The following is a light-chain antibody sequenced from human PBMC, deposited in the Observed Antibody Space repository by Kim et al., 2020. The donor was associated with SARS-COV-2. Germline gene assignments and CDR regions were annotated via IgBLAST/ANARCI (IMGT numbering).Light chain of an antibody. CDR1: TGTFPYNHF. CDR3: FLSFNGARV. J-gene: IGLJ2*01. Sequence: PGRTVLLPRESRTGTFPYNHFPFRFQQKPGQAPRTLIYDTKNKYSWTPARFSGSLLGGKAALTLSGAQPEDEADYYCFLSFNGARVFGGGTQLTVL. V-gene: IGLV7-46*01. CDR2: DTK.